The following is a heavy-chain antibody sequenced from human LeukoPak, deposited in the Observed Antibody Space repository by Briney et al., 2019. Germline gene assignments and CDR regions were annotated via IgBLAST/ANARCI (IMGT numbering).Heavy chain of an antibody. Sequence: GGSLRLSCAASGFTFSSYAMSWVRQAPGKGLEWVSAISGSGGSTYYADSVKGRFTISRDNAKNSLYLQMNSLRAEDTAVYYCAKYSSSWYIDYWGQGTLVTVSS. CDR2: ISGSGGST. CDR3: AKYSSSWYIDY. CDR1: GFTFSSYA. J-gene: IGHJ4*02. D-gene: IGHD6-13*01. V-gene: IGHV3-23*01.